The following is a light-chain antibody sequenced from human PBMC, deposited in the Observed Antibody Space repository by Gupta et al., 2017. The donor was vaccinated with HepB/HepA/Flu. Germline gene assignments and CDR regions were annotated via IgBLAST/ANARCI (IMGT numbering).Light chain of an antibody. V-gene: IGKV3-15*01. CDR2: SAS. CDR1: QSVSIN. J-gene: IGKJ4*01. Sequence: EVVMTQSPVTLSVSPGERATLSCRASQSVSINLAWYQQKPGQAPRLLIYSASSRATDIPARFSGSGSGTEFTLTISKLQSEDFAVYYCQHYNTCPFTFGGGTKVEI. CDR3: QHYNTCPFT.